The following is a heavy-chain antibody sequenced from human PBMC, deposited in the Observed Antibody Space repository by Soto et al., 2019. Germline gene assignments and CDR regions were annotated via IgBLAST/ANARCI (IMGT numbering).Heavy chain of an antibody. CDR1: GGTFSSYT. Sequence: ASVKVSCKASGGTFSSYTISWVRQAPGQGLEWMGRIIPILGIANYAQKFQGRVTITADKSTSTAYMELSSLRSEDTAVYYCAREQLVQMATLGYYFDYWGQGTLVTVSS. V-gene: IGHV1-69*04. CDR3: AREQLVQMATLGYYFDY. J-gene: IGHJ4*02. CDR2: IIPILGIA. D-gene: IGHD6-6*01.